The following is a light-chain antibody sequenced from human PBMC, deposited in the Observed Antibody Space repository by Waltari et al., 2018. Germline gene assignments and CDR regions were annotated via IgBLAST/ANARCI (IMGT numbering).Light chain of an antibody. Sequence: DIQMTQSPSSLSASVGDGVTITCQTSQSISNYLNWYQQKPGKAPNLLIYTASTLQSGVPSRFSRSGSGTDFTLTINNLQPEDFATYYCQQSHSFPFTFGQGTRVEI. V-gene: IGKV1-39*01. J-gene: IGKJ5*01. CDR1: QSISNY. CDR2: TAS. CDR3: QQSHSFPFT.